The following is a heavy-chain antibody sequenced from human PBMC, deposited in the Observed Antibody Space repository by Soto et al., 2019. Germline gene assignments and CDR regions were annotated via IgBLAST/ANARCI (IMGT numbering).Heavy chain of an antibody. V-gene: IGHV5-10-1*01. J-gene: IGHJ4*02. Sequence: GESLKISCKGSGYSFTSYWISWVRQMPGKGLEWMGRIDPSDSYTNYSPSFQGHVTISADKSISTAHLQWSSLKASDTAMYYCARHAPSTYYYDSSEVPFFDYWGQGTLVTVSS. D-gene: IGHD3-22*01. CDR2: IDPSDSYT. CDR1: GYSFTSYW. CDR3: ARHAPSTYYYDSSEVPFFDY.